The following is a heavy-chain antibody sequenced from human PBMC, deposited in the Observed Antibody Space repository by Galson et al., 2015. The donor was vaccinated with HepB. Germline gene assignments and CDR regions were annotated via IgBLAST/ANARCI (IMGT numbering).Heavy chain of an antibody. V-gene: IGHV1-46*01. D-gene: IGHD3-3*01. CDR2: INPSGGST. CDR3: ARGNDFWSGSNNWFDP. Sequence: SVKVSCKASGYTFTSYYMHWVHQAPGQGLEWMGIINPSGGSTSYAQKFRGRVTMTRDTSTSTVYMELSSLRSEDTAVYYCARGNDFWSGSNNWFDPWGQGTLVTVSS. CDR1: GYTFTSYY. J-gene: IGHJ5*02.